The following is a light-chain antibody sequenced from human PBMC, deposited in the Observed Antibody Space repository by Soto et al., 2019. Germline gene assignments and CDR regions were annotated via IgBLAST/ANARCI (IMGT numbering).Light chain of an antibody. Sequence: EIVLTQSPGTLSLSPGERATLSCRASQSRSLAWYQQKPGQDPRLLIYGASSIATGIPDRFSGSGSGTDFTLTISRLEPEDFAVYYCQQYGSSPITFGQGTRLEIK. V-gene: IGKV3-20*01. CDR3: QQYGSSPIT. CDR1: QSRS. J-gene: IGKJ5*01. CDR2: GAS.